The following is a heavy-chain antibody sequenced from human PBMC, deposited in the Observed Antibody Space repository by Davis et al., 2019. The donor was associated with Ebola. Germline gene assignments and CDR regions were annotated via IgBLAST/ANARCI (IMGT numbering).Heavy chain of an antibody. Sequence: ASVKVSCKASGYTFTAYYIHWVRQAPGQGLEWMGRINPNSGGTNYAQKFRGRVTMTRDTSISTVYMELSSLRSEDTAVYYCARELVVVVVADRGGYYYYGMDVWGKGTTVTVSS. D-gene: IGHD2-15*01. V-gene: IGHV1-2*06. J-gene: IGHJ6*04. CDR2: INPNSGGT. CDR1: GYTFTAYY. CDR3: ARELVVVVVADRGGYYYYGMDV.